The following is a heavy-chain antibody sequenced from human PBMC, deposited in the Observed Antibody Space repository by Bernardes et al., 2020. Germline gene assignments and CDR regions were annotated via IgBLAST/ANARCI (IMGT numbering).Heavy chain of an antibody. J-gene: IGHJ5*02. CDR2: IYYSGST. Sequence: SETLSLTCTVSGGSVSSGSYYWSWIRQPPGKGLEWIGYIYYSGSTNYNPSLKRRVTISVDTSKNQFSLKLSSVTAADTAVYYCARIMVRGVIIGFDPWGQGTLVTVSS. D-gene: IGHD3-10*01. CDR1: GGSVSSGSYY. CDR3: ARIMVRGVIIGFDP. V-gene: IGHV4-61*01.